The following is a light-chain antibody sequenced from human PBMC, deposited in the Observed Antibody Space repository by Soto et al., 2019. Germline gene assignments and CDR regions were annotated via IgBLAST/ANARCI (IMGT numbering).Light chain of an antibody. J-gene: IGKJ5*01. CDR3: QQYYSYPST. CDR1: QGISSY. Sequence: AIRMTQSPSSLSASTGDRVTITCRASQGISSYLAWYQQKPGKAPKLLIYAASTLQSGVPSRFSGSESETNFTLTIICLQSEDFATYYCQQYYSYPSTFGQGTRLE. V-gene: IGKV1-8*01. CDR2: AAS.